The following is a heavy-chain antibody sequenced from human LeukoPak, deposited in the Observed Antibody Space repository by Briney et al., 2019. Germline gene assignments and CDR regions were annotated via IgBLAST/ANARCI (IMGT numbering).Heavy chain of an antibody. CDR1: GYTFTGYY. CDR3: ARGHSLTYYYDSSGREFDP. V-gene: IGHV1-3*01. CDR2: INAGNGNT. D-gene: IGHD3-22*01. J-gene: IGHJ5*02. Sequence: VASVKVSCKASGYTFTGYYMHWVRQAPGQRLEWMGWINAGNGNTKYSQKFQGRVTITRDTSASTAYMELSSLRSEDTAVYYCARGHSLTYYYDSSGREFDPWGQGTLVTVSS.